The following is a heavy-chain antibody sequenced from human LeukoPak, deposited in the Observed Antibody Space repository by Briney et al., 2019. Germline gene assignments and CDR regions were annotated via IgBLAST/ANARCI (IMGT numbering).Heavy chain of an antibody. D-gene: IGHD1-26*01. V-gene: IGHV3-7*05. Sequence: GGSLRLSCAASGFTFSPYAMHWVRQAPGKGLEWVANINQDGSQKYYVDSVKGRFTISRDNAKNSLYLQMNSLRAEDTAVYYCARNPPRYFNWGQGTLVTVSS. CDR2: INQDGSQK. CDR3: ARNPPRYFN. CDR1: GFTFSPYA. J-gene: IGHJ4*02.